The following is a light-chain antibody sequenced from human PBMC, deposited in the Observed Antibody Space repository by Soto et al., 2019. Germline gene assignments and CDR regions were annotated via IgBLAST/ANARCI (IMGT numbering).Light chain of an antibody. CDR3: SSYTGSSTPYV. V-gene: IGLV2-14*01. CDR2: EVS. J-gene: IGLJ1*01. CDR1: SSDVGGYNY. Sequence: QSALTQPASVSGSPGQSITISCTGTSSDVGGYNYGSWYQQHPGKAPKLMIYEVSNRPSGVSNRFSGSKSGNTASLTISGLQAEDEADYYCSSYTGSSTPYVFGTGTKVTVL.